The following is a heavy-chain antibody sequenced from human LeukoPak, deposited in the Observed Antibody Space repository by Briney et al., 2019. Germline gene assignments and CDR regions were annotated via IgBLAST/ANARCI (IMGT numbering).Heavy chain of an antibody. D-gene: IGHD3-3*01. Sequence: ASVKVSCKASGGTFSDYALNWVRQAPGQGLEWMGVFIPILDTANSTQKLQGRLTITADISTNTVYMELSSLRFDDTAVYFCAGIPVFGVVLHQEPVWGKGTTVTVSS. CDR2: FIPILDTA. J-gene: IGHJ6*04. CDR1: GGTFSDYA. V-gene: IGHV1-69*10. CDR3: AGIPVFGVVLHQEPV.